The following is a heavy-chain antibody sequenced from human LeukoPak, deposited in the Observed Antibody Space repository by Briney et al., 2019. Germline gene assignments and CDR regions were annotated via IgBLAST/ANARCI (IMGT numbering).Heavy chain of an antibody. J-gene: IGHJ4*02. CDR3: AKGNSGWYDY. V-gene: IGHV3-23*01. CDR1: GFTFSSYA. Sequence: PGGSLRLSCAASGFTFSSYAVSWVRQAPGKGLEWVSAISGSGGSTYYADSVKGRFTISRDNSKNTLYMQMNSLRAEDTAVYYCAKGNSGWYDYWGQGTLVTVSS. D-gene: IGHD6-19*01. CDR2: ISGSGGST.